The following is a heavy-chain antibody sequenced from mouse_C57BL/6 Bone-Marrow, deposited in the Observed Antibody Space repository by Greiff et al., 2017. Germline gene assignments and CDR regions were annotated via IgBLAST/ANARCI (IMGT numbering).Heavy chain of an antibody. D-gene: IGHD2-5*01. Sequence: QVQLQQSGPGLVQPSQSLSITCTVSGFSLTSYGVHWVRQSPGKGLEWLGVIWSGGSTDYNAAFISRLSISKDNSKSQVFFKMNSLQADDTAIYYCAREEAYYSNYVFDYWGQGTTLTVSS. CDR3: AREEAYYSNYVFDY. CDR1: GFSLTSYG. J-gene: IGHJ2*01. V-gene: IGHV2-2*01. CDR2: IWSGGST.